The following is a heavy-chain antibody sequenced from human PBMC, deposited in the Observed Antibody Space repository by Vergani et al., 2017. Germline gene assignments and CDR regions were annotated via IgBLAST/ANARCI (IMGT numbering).Heavy chain of an antibody. J-gene: IGHJ5*02. CDR3: ARLNSSSWYGYWFDP. Sequence: QVQLQESGPGLVKPPGTLSLTCAVSGGSISSSNWWSWVRQPPGKGLEWIGEIYHSGSTNYNPSLKSRVTISVDKSKNPFSLKLSSVTAADTAVYYCARLNSSSWYGYWFDPWGQGTLVTVSS. CDR1: GGSISSSNW. CDR2: IYHSGST. V-gene: IGHV4-4*03. D-gene: IGHD6-13*01.